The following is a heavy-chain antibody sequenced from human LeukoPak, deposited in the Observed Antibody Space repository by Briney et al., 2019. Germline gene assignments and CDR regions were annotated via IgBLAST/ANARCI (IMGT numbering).Heavy chain of an antibody. J-gene: IGHJ4*02. CDR1: GGSISSSSYY. V-gene: IGHV4-39*01. D-gene: IGHD3-22*01. CDR2: IYYSGRT. CDR3: ARGGYYDSSGSFDY. Sequence: SETLSLTCTVSGGSISSSSYYWGWIRQPPGKGLEWIGSIYYSGRTYYNPSLKSRVTISVDTSKNQFSLKVSSVTAADTAVYYCARGGYYDSSGSFDYWGQGTLVTVSS.